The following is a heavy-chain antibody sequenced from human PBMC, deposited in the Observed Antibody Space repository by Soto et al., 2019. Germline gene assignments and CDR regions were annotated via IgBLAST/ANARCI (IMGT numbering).Heavy chain of an antibody. Sequence: SETLSLTCAVSGGSISSSNWWSWVRQPPGKGLEWIGEIYHSGSTNYNPSLKSRVTISVDKSKNRFSLKLSSVTAADTAVYYCAVDCSSTSCYDGGMDVWGQGTTVTVSS. J-gene: IGHJ6*02. D-gene: IGHD2-2*01. CDR2: IYHSGST. CDR1: GGSISSSNW. CDR3: AVDCSSTSCYDGGMDV. V-gene: IGHV4-4*02.